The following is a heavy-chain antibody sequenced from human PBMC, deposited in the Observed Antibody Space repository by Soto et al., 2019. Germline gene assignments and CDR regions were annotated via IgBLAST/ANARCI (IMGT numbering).Heavy chain of an antibody. Sequence: GGSLRLSCAASGFPFNNAWMSWVRQAPGGGWSGLPGLKVRLMVGQQTTLRPWRADYSSNTLDLQMNSLKTEDTAVYYCTTYDYIWGNHRYRWAYWGQGALVTVSS. J-gene: IGHJ4*02. CDR2: LKVRLMVGQ. D-gene: IGHD3-16*02. CDR3: TTYDYIWGNHRYRWAY. V-gene: IGHV3-15*01. CDR1: GFPFNNAW.